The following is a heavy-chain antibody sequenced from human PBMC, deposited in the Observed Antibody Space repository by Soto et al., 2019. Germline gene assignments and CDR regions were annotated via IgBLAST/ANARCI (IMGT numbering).Heavy chain of an antibody. CDR3: ARRIGATMLSFDY. CDR2: IYYSGST. J-gene: IGHJ4*02. Sequence: TSETLSLTCTVSGGSISTSGYFWAWNRQTPGKGLEWIGSIYYSGSTYYNPSLKSRVTISVDTSKSHFSLKLTSVTAADTAVYYCARRIGATMLSFDYWGQGTLVTVSS. CDR1: GGSISTSGYF. D-gene: IGHD6-13*01. V-gene: IGHV4-39*01.